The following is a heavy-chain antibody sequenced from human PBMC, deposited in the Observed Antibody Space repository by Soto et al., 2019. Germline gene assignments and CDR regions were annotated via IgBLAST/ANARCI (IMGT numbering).Heavy chain of an antibody. D-gene: IGHD6-19*01. CDR1: GYTFTSYG. CDR2: ISAYNGNT. V-gene: IGHV1-18*01. CDR3: ARRLWLEDKNWFDP. Sequence: ASVNVSCKASGYTFTSYGISWVRQAPGQGLEWMGWISAYNGNTNYAQKLQGRVTMTTDTSTSTAYMELRSLRSDDTAVYYCARRLWLEDKNWFDPWGQGTLVTVSS. J-gene: IGHJ5*02.